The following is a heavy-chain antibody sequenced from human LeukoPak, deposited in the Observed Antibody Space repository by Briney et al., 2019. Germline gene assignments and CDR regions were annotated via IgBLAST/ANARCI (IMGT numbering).Heavy chain of an antibody. CDR2: ITSDGSST. CDR1: GFTFSSYW. CDR3: ARDPSYYDILTGYYYYYGMDV. J-gene: IGHJ6*02. D-gene: IGHD3-9*01. Sequence: QPGGSLRLSCAASGFTFSSYWMHWVRQAPGKGLVWVSRITSDGSSTSYADSVKARFTISRDNAKNTLYLQMNSLRAEDTAVYYCARDPSYYDILTGYYYYYGMDVWGQGTTVTVSS. V-gene: IGHV3-74*01.